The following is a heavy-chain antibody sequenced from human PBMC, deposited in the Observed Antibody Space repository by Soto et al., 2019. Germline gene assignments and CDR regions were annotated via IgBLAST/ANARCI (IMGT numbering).Heavy chain of an antibody. CDR1: GFTFSSYG. J-gene: IGHJ4*02. V-gene: IGHV3-33*01. Sequence: QVQLVESGGGVVQPGRSLRLSCAASGFTFSSYGMHWVRQAPGKGLEWVAVIWYDESNKYYADSVKGRFTISRDNSKNTLCLQMNGLKAEDTAVYYCARGDSLTCYQDWGQGTLVTVSS. D-gene: IGHD3-9*01. CDR3: ARGDSLTCYQD. CDR2: IWYDESNK.